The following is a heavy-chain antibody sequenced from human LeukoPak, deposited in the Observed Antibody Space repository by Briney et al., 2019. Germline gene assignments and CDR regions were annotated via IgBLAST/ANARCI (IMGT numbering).Heavy chain of an antibody. D-gene: IGHD3-10*01. CDR1: GASISTGGYY. CDR3: ARDHSYYFGSQTSTLDV. V-gene: IGHV4-31*03. CDR2: IYYTGSI. J-gene: IGHJ6*02. Sequence: SETLSLTCTISGASISTGGYYWTWIRQPPGEGLEWIGYIYYTGSIDYNASLKSRLTIPLETSKNRFSLKLNSVTAADTAVYYCARDHSYYFGSQTSTLDVWGQGTAVTVSS.